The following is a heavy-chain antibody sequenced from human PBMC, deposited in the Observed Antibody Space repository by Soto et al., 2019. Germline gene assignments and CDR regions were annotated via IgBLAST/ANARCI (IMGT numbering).Heavy chain of an antibody. J-gene: IGHJ4*02. CDR3: ARGGMERGYTYGYYFDY. CDR1: GFTFSSYG. D-gene: IGHD5-18*01. CDR2: IWYDGSNK. V-gene: IGHV3-33*01. Sequence: QVPLVESGGGVVQPGRSLRLSCAASGFTFSSYGMHWVRQAPGKGLEWVAVIWYDGSNKYYADSVKGRFTISRDNSKNTLYLQMNSLRAEDTAVYYCARGGMERGYTYGYYFDYWGQGTLVTVSS.